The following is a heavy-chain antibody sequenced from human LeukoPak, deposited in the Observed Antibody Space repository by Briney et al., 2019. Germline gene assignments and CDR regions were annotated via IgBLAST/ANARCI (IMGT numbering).Heavy chain of an antibody. Sequence: GSSVKVSCKASGGTFSSYAISWVRQAPGQGLEWMGRIIPILGIANYAQKSQGRVTITADKSTSTAYMELSSLRSEDTAVYYCARNLNSSSWPFRWGQGTMVTVSS. CDR2: IIPILGIA. CDR1: GGTFSSYA. CDR3: ARNLNSSSWPFR. J-gene: IGHJ3*01. V-gene: IGHV1-69*04. D-gene: IGHD6-13*01.